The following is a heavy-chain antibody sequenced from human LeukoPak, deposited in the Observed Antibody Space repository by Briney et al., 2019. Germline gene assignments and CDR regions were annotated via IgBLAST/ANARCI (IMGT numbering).Heavy chain of an antibody. CDR2: TSGSGGST. V-gene: IGHV3-23*01. CDR1: GFTFSSYA. D-gene: IGHD2-15*01. CDR3: AKDRRRRCSGGSCYPSPFDY. Sequence: PGGSLRLSCAASGFTFSSYAMSWVRQAPGKGLEWVSATSGSGGSTYYADSVKGRFTISRDNSKNTLYLQMNSLRAEDTAVYYCAKDRRRRCSGGSCYPSPFDYWGQGTLVTVSS. J-gene: IGHJ4*02.